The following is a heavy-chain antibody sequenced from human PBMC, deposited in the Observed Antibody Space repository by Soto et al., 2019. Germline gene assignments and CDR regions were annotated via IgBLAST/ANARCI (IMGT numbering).Heavy chain of an antibody. D-gene: IGHD3-10*01. Sequence: PGGSLRLSCEASGFTLTTYSMNWVRQASGKGLEWVSSVTSSSGHIYYADSVKGRFTISRDNARNSLYLQMNSLRAEDTAVYYCVRERGLSSSYGMDVWGQGATVTVSS. CDR3: VRERGLSSSYGMDV. CDR1: GFTLTTYS. CDR2: VTSSSGHI. V-gene: IGHV3-21*01. J-gene: IGHJ6*02.